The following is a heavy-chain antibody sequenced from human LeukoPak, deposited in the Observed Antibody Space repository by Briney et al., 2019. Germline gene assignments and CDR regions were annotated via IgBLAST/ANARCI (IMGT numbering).Heavy chain of an antibody. J-gene: IGHJ6*03. D-gene: IGHD2-2*01. CDR3: ARRGTIVVVPAARRYYMDV. CDR2: INHSGST. CDR1: GGSFSGYY. Sequence: SETLSLTCAVYGGSFSGYYWSWIRQPPGKGLEWIGEINHSGSTNYNPSLKSRVTISVDTSKNQFSLKLSSVTAADTAVYYCARRGTIVVVPAARRYYMDVWGKGTTVTVSS. V-gene: IGHV4-34*01.